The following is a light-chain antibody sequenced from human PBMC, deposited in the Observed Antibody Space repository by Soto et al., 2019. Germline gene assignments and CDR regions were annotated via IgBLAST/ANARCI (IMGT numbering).Light chain of an antibody. CDR3: QQYNHWPRMLS. Sequence: EIVLTQSPATLYLSPGERATLSCRASQSLSSNVSWYQQRPRQAPRLLIYDTSSRASDVPARFSGRGSGTEFTLTIASLQSEDFAIYYCQQYNHWPRMLSFGGGTKVELK. J-gene: IGKJ4*01. CDR1: QSLSSN. CDR2: DTS. V-gene: IGKV3-15*01.